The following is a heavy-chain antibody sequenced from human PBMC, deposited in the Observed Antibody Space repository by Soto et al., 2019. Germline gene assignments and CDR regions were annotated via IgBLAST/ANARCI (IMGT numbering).Heavy chain of an antibody. CDR3: GKDPNGDYVGGFEF. J-gene: IGHJ3*01. V-gene: IGHV3-23*01. CDR1: GFIFNNYA. CDR2: ISASGSRT. D-gene: IGHD4-17*01. Sequence: GGSLRLSCAASGFIFNNYAMSWVRQAPGEGLEWVSGISASGSRTFYADSVKGRFTVSRDFSKNTLSLQMDSLRAEDTAVYFCGKDPNGDYVGGFEFWGPGTMVTVSS.